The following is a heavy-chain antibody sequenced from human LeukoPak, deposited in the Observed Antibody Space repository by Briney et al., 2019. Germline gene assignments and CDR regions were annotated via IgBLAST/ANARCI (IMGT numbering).Heavy chain of an antibody. D-gene: IGHD2-21*01. V-gene: IGHV3-30*02. J-gene: IGHJ4*02. CDR1: GFTFSTYG. Sequence: PGGSLRLSCVASGFTFSTYGMHWVRQAPGKGLEWVAIIRHDGSNKYHGDFVKGRFTISRDNSKNTVYLQMNSPRVEDTAVYYCATQARDCGGTACNWGVVDYRGQGTLVTVSA. CDR2: IRHDGSNK. CDR3: ATQARDCGGTACNWGVVDY.